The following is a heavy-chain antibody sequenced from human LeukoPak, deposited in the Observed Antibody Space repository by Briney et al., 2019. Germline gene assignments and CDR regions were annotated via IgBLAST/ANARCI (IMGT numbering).Heavy chain of an antibody. CDR1: GFSLSTTGVA. D-gene: IGHD2-15*01. V-gene: IGHV2-5*01. CDR3: GHRQGYCSSGTCSYDY. Sequence: ESGPTLVNPTQTLTLTCTFSGFSLSTTGVAVGWIRQPPGKALEWLALIYWNDEKQYSPSLKSRLAITKDPSKNQVVLTLTDMDPVDTATYYCGHRQGYCSSGTCSYDYWGQGTLVTVSS. CDR2: IYWNDEK. J-gene: IGHJ4*02.